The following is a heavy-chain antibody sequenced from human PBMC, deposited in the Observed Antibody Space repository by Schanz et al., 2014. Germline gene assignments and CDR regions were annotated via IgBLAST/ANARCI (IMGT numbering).Heavy chain of an antibody. CDR2: ISAYNGNT. J-gene: IGHJ4*02. Sequence: QVQLVQSGAEVKKPGASVRVSCKASGYTFTSYGISWVRQAPGQGLEWMGWISAYNGNTKYPQKLQGRVTMTTDTSTSTVYMELSRLRSEDTAVHSCARGIGGYGANNYIDAWGQGTLVTVSS. D-gene: IGHD5-12*01. V-gene: IGHV1-18*01. CDR3: ARGIGGYGANNYIDA. CDR1: GYTFTSYG.